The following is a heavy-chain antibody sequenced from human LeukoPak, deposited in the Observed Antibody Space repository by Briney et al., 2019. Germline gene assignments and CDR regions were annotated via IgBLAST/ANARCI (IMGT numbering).Heavy chain of an antibody. CDR2: IESSSGYI. CDR3: AREGVVVPVAMGAFDI. V-gene: IGHV3-21*01. CDR1: GFTFSSYS. J-gene: IGHJ3*02. Sequence: GGSLRLSCAASGFTFSSYSMNWVRQAPGKGLEWVSTIESSSGYIYYADSVKGRFIISRDNAKNSLYLQMNNLGAEDTAVYYCAREGVVVPVAMGAFDIWGQGALVTVSS. D-gene: IGHD2-2*01.